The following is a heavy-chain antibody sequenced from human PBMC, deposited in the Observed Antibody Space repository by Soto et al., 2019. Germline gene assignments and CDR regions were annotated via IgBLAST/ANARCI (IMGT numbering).Heavy chain of an antibody. J-gene: IGHJ4*02. CDR3: AHRVLRTVFGLVTTTAIYFDF. CDR1: GFSLTTSGVG. CDR2: IYWDDAK. D-gene: IGHD3-3*01. V-gene: IGHV2-5*02. Sequence: QITLNESGPTVVRPTETLTLTCRFSGFSLTTSGVGVGWIRQSPGKAPEWLALIYWDDAKRYSAYLKSRLTITKDTSKNQVVLTVSDLDPTDTATYYCAHRVLRTVFGLVTTTAIYFDFWGQGTPVAVSS.